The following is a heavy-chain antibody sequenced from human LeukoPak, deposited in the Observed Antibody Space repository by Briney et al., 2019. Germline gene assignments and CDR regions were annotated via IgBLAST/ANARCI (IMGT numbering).Heavy chain of an antibody. V-gene: IGHV4-39*06. CDR3: ARCDRTGGDFYYFDY. CDR2: IYYSGST. J-gene: IGHJ4*02. Sequence: RSSETLSLTCTVSGGSISSSSYYWGWIRQPPGKGLEWIGSIYYSGSTYYNPSLKSRVTISVDTSKNQFALKLSSVTAADTAVYYCARCDRTGGDFYYFDYWGQGTLVTVSS. D-gene: IGHD3-16*01. CDR1: GGSISSSSYY.